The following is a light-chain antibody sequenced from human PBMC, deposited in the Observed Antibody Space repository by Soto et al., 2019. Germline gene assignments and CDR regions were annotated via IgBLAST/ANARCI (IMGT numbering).Light chain of an antibody. CDR1: QSVSSSY. J-gene: IGKJ5*01. CDR3: QQRSVWPIT. V-gene: IGKV3D-20*02. CDR2: DAS. Sequence: EIVLPQSPGTLSLSPGESSPLSCRASQSVSSSYLVWSQQKPGQSPRLLIYDASHRATGVPARFSGSGSGTDFTLTISGLEPEEFAVYYCQQRSVWPITVGQGTRLEIK.